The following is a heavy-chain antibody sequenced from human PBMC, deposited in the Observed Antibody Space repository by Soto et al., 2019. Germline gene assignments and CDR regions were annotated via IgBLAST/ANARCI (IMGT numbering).Heavy chain of an antibody. J-gene: IGHJ4*02. CDR1: GFTFNNYA. CDR2: ITDSGDDT. Sequence: GGSLRLSCAASGFTFNNYAMGWVRQAPGKGLEWVSAITDSGDDTYYIDSVKGRFTISRDNSKSTLYLQMNSLRAEDTAIYYCAKFGSSSWSLHYYFDYWGQGSLVTVSS. V-gene: IGHV3-23*01. CDR3: AKFGSSSWSLHYYFDY. D-gene: IGHD2-2*01.